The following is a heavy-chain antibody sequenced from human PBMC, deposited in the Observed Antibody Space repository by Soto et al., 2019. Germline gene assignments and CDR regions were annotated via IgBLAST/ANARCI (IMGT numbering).Heavy chain of an antibody. D-gene: IGHD6-19*01. CDR2: ITDSGGT. CDR1: GFTFSNYA. J-gene: IGHJ4*02. Sequence: EVQLLESGGGLVQPGGSLRLACAASGFTFSNYAMSWVRQAPGKGLEWVSAITDSGGTYYADSVKGRFTISGDTFKSTLYLQMNSLRAEDTAVYYCAKVTVAGTSYYFAYWGQGTVVTVSS. V-gene: IGHV3-23*01. CDR3: AKVTVAGTSYYFAY.